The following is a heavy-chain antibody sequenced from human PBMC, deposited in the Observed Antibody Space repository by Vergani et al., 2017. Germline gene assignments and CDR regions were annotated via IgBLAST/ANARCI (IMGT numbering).Heavy chain of an antibody. D-gene: IGHD5-12*01. CDR2: IDHSGST. CDR3: TRQPQEGASGPPSVPT. Sequence: QVQLQESGPGLVEPSETLSLTCAVSGYSIRNGYYWGWIRQPPGKGLEWIGSIDHSGSTHYNPSLQSRVTISVDTSKNDFSLKVTSVTAADTAGYYCTRQPQEGASGPPSVPTWGQGISVIVSS. CDR1: GYSIRNGYY. J-gene: IGHJ4*02. V-gene: IGHV4-38-2*01.